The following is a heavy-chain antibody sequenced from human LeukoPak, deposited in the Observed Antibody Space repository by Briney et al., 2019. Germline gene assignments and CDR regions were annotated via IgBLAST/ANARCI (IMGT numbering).Heavy chain of an antibody. CDR3: AREDLYNWFDP. J-gene: IGHJ5*02. Sequence: ASVKVSCKASGDTFSDYFMHWVRQAPGQGLEWMGWINPNSGGTNYAQKFQGRVTMTRDTSISTAYMELSRLRSDDTAVYYCAREDLYNWFDPWGQGTLVTVSS. CDR2: INPNSGGT. CDR1: GDTFSDYF. D-gene: IGHD1-26*01. V-gene: IGHV1-2*02.